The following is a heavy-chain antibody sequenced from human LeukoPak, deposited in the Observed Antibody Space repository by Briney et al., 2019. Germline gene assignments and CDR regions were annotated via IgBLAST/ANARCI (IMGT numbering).Heavy chain of an antibody. CDR1: GFTFGSFE. CDR2: MSSRDNTI. J-gene: IGHJ4*02. D-gene: IGHD3-10*01. V-gene: IGHV3-48*03. Sequence: PGGSLRLSCSASGFTFGSFEMDWVRQAPGKGLEWISYMSSRDNTIYYAESVRGRFTMSRDNAKNSLSLQMNSLRAEDTAFYYCARGFGRFGHRFGYLGQGTLVTVSS. CDR3: ARGFGRFGHRFGY.